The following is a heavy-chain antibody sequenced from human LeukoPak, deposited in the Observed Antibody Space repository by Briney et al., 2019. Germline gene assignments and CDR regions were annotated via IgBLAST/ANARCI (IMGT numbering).Heavy chain of an antibody. V-gene: IGHV3-33*01. CDR3: ARESRREGYGFDY. CDR1: GFTLSSYA. CDR2: IYLDGSKI. D-gene: IGHD5-18*01. J-gene: IGHJ4*02. Sequence: PGRSLRLSCTASGFTLSSYAIHWVRQAPGKGLEWVSVIYLDGSKIYYADSVKGRFTLSRDNSKNTLYLQMNSLIAEDTAVYYCARESRREGYGFDYWGQGTLVTVSS.